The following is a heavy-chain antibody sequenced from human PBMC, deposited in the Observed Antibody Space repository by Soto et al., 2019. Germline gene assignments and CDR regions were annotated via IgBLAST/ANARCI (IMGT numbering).Heavy chain of an antibody. CDR3: ARAGDTMVRGVIIMNYYGMDV. CDR1: GYSISSGYY. J-gene: IGHJ6*02. D-gene: IGHD3-10*01. V-gene: IGHV4-38-2*01. Sequence: PTEKLSLTCAVSGYSISSGYYWGWIRKSPGKGLEWIGNIHHSGTTDYNPSLKSRVTISIDRSKNQFSLKLSTVTAADTAVYYCARAGDTMVRGVIIMNYYGMDVWGQGTSVT. CDR2: IHHSGTT.